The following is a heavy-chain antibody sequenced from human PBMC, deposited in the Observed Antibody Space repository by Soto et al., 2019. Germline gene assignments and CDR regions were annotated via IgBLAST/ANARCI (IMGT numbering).Heavy chain of an antibody. CDR2: IYHGGTT. CDR1: GYSISNGSY. Sequence: SETLSLTYTVSGYSISNGSYWAWIRQPPGKGPEWIAIIYHGGTTFYNPSLKSRITISVATSNTQFSLKLTSVTAADTAVYYCARVHVMVVAGSTFDYWGHGTLVTASS. D-gene: IGHD6-19*01. J-gene: IGHJ4*01. CDR3: ARVHVMVVAGSTFDY. V-gene: IGHV4-38-2*02.